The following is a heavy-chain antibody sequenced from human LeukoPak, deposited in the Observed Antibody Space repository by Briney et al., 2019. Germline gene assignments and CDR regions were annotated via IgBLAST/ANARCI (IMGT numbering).Heavy chain of an antibody. J-gene: IGHJ4*02. V-gene: IGHV3-21*01. CDR3: ASTLSTVTLGD. CDR2: ISSSSSYI. CDR1: GFTFSSYS. Sequence: GSLRLSCAASGFTFSSYSMNWVRQAPGKGLEWVSSISSSSSYIYYADSVKGRFTTSRDNAKNSLYLQMNSLRAEDTAVYYCASTLSTVTLGDWGQGTLVTVSS. D-gene: IGHD4-17*01.